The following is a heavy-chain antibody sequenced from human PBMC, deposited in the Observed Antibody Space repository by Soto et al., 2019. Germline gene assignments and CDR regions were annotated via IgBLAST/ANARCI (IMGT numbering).Heavy chain of an antibody. V-gene: IGHV3-66*01. CDR3: AREVQVRGFAFDI. CDR2: IYSGGNT. Sequence: EVQLVESGGGLVQPGGSLRLSCAVSGFTVSSNYMNWVRQAPGKGLEWVSFIYSGGNTYYADSVKGRFTISRDNSKNMLYLQMNSLRVEDTAVYYCAREVQVRGFAFDIWGQGTMVTVSS. CDR1: GFTVSSNY. J-gene: IGHJ3*02.